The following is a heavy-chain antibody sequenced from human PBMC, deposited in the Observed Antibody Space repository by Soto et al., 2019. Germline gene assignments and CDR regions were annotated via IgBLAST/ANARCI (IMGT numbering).Heavy chain of an antibody. CDR2: INPNGGST. V-gene: IGHV1-46*01. CDR3: ARYLAAADY. Sequence: QVHLVQSGAEVKKPGASVKVSCKASGYIFINYYIPWVRQAPVQGLEWIGIINPNGGSTNYAQKFRSRVTMATDTSTRTVYMDLSRLRSDDTAVYYCARYLAAADYWGQGTLVTVSS. D-gene: IGHD6-13*01. CDR1: GYIFINYY. J-gene: IGHJ4*02.